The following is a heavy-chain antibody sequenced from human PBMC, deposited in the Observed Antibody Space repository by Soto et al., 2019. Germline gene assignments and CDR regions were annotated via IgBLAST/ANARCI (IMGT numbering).Heavy chain of an antibody. CDR1: GFTFSHYG. CDR3: AKEGSAYASSWFDY. CDR2: IAHDGTVQ. Sequence: QVQLVESGGGVVQPGRSLRLSCAASGFTFSHYGMQWVRQAPGNGLEWVAVIAHDGTVQFYADSVKGRFTISRDNSRNTLSLKMFNLRPEDTAVYYCAKEGSAYASSWFDYWGQGTLVTVSS. V-gene: IGHV3-30*18. D-gene: IGHD2-2*01. J-gene: IGHJ5*01.